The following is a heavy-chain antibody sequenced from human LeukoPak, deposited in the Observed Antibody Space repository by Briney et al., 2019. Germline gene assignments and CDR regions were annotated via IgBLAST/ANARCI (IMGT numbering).Heavy chain of an antibody. Sequence: PGGSLRLSCAASGFTVSSNYMSWVRQAPGKGLEWVSVIYSGGSTYYADSVKGRFTISRDNSKNTLYLQMNSLRAEDTAVYYSARDPLYSSGPDYWGQGTLVTVSS. CDR3: ARDPLYSSGPDY. D-gene: IGHD6-19*01. V-gene: IGHV3-66*01. CDR1: GFTVSSNY. J-gene: IGHJ4*02. CDR2: IYSGGST.